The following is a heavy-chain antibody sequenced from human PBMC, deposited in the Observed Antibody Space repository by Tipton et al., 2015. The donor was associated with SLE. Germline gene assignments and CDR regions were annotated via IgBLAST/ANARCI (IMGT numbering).Heavy chain of an antibody. V-gene: IGHV1-2*02. CDR2: INPDSGGT. Sequence: QSGAEVKKPGASVKVSCQASGYTFTGYPIHWVRQAPGQGLEWMGWINPDSGGTNYAQKFQGRVTMTRETSISTAYMDLSRLTSDDTAVYYCATDTVTTYYWGQGTLVTVSS. CDR3: ATDTVTTYY. J-gene: IGHJ4*02. D-gene: IGHD4-17*01. CDR1: GYTFTGYP.